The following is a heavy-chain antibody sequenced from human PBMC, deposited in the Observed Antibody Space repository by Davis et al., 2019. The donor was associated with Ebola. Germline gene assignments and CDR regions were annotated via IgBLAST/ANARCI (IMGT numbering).Heavy chain of an antibody. CDR2: ISSSSSYI. Sequence: GESLKISCAASGFTFSSYSMNWVRQAPGKGLEWVSSISSSSSYIYYADSVKGRFTISRDNAKNSLYLQMNSLRAEDTAVYYCARGGGRVVAAKRLNWFDPWGQGTLVTVSS. CDR3: ARGGGRVVAAKRLNWFDP. CDR1: GFTFSSYS. V-gene: IGHV3-21*01. D-gene: IGHD2-15*01. J-gene: IGHJ5*02.